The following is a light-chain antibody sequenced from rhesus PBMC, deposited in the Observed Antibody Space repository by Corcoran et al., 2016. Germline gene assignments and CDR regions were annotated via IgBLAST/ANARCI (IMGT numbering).Light chain of an antibody. CDR1: SRDIGGYNR. Sequence: AALTQWPSVSGSPGQSVTISCTGTSRDIGGYNRVSWYQQHPGKAPKLMIYEVSKRPSGVSDRFSGSKSGNTASLTISGLQAEDEDDYYGSSYASSSAFSFGAGTRLTVL. CDR3: SSYASSSAFS. CDR2: EVS. V-gene: IGLV2-13*02. J-gene: IGLJ1*01.